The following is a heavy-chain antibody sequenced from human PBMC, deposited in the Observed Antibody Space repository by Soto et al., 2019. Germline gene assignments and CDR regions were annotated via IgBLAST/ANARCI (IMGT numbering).Heavy chain of an antibody. CDR2: IMPVFHTT. D-gene: IGHD6-25*01. V-gene: IGHV1-69*01. J-gene: IGHJ6*02. Sequence: QVQLVQSGAEVKKPGSSVKVSCQASGGTFNNFAFTWVRQAPGQGLEWLGGIMPVFHTTNIAQTFQDRITVTADDFTTKVYMEMTSLRYDDTAVYYCASATISPVSATLYHYGMDVWGPGTTVTVSS. CDR1: GGTFNNFA. CDR3: ASATISPVSATLYHYGMDV.